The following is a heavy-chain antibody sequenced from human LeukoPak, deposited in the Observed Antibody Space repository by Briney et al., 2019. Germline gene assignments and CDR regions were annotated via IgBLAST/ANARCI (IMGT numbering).Heavy chain of an antibody. V-gene: IGHV4-34*01. D-gene: IGHD2-21*01. CDR1: GGSFSGYY. CDR3: ARDPFCGGDCYDV. CDR2: INHSGST. J-gene: IGHJ4*02. Sequence: SETLSLTCAVYGGSFSGYYWSWIRQSPGKGLEWIGEINHSGSTNYNPSLKSRVTISVDTSKNQFSLKLSSVTAADTAGYYCARDPFCGGDCYDVWGQGTLVTVSS.